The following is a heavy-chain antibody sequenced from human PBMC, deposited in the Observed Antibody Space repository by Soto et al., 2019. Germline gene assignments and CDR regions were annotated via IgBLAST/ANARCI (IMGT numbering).Heavy chain of an antibody. J-gene: IGHJ4*02. D-gene: IGHD5-18*01. CDR1: GFTFSSYW. CDR2: IKQDGSEK. CDR3: AKARGYSYGSIDY. Sequence: EVQLVESGGGLVQPGGSLRLSCAASGFTFSSYWMSWVRQAPGKGLEWVANIKQDGSEKYYVDSVKGRFTISRDNAKNSLFLQMNSLRAEDTAVYYCAKARGYSYGSIDYWGQGTLVTVSS. V-gene: IGHV3-7*03.